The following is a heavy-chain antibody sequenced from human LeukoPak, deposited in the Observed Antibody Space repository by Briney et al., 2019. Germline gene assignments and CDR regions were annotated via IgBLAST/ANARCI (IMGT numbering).Heavy chain of an antibody. CDR3: AKPSVAIAARLYGGSGIAAAGLDY. V-gene: IGHV3-23*01. J-gene: IGHJ4*02. D-gene: IGHD6-13*01. CDR1: GFTFSSYA. CDR2: ISGSGGST. Sequence: QPGGSLRLSCAASGFTFSSYAMSWVRQAPGKGLEWVSAISGSGGSTYYADSVKGRFTISRDNSKNTLYLQMNSLRAEDTAVYYCAKPSVAIAARLYGGSGIAAAGLDYWGQGTLVTVSS.